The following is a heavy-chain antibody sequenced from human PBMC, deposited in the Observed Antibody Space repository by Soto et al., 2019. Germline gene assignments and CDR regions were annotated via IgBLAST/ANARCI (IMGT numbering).Heavy chain of an antibody. CDR1: GFTVSSNY. Sequence: GGSLRLSCAASGFTVSSNYMSWVRQAPGKGLEWVSVIYSGGSTYYADSVKGRFTISRDNSKNTLYLQMNSLRAEDTAVYYCASLTAVTTYYYYMDVWGKGTTVTVSS. J-gene: IGHJ6*03. D-gene: IGHD4-17*01. V-gene: IGHV3-66*01. CDR3: ASLTAVTTYYYYMDV. CDR2: IYSGGST.